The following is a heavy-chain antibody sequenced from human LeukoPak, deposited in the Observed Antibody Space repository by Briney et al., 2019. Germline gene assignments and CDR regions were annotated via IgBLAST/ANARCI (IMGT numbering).Heavy chain of an antibody. J-gene: IGHJ6*02. D-gene: IGHD3-10*01. Sequence: GGSLRLSCAASGFTFSSYGMHWVRQAPGKGLEWVAVISYDGSNKYYADSVKGRFTISRDNSKNTLYLQMNSLRAEDTAVYYCAKEEGVRGIIYYYYYGMDVWGQGTTVTVSS. CDR2: ISYDGSNK. CDR1: GFTFSSYG. CDR3: AKEEGVRGIIYYYYYGMDV. V-gene: IGHV3-30*18.